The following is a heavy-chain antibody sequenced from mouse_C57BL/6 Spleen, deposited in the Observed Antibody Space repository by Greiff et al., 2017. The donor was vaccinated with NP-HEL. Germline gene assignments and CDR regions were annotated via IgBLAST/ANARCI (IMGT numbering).Heavy chain of an antibody. Sequence: QVQLQQPGAELVRPGSSVKLSCKASGYTFTSYWMHRVKQRPIQGLEWIGNIDPSDSETHYNQKFKDKATLTVDKSSSTAYMQLSSLTSEDSAVYYCAVITTVVAPHYYAMDYWGQGTSVTVSS. CDR3: AVITTVVAPHYYAMDY. D-gene: IGHD1-1*01. CDR2: IDPSDSET. V-gene: IGHV1-52*01. J-gene: IGHJ4*01. CDR1: GYTFTSYW.